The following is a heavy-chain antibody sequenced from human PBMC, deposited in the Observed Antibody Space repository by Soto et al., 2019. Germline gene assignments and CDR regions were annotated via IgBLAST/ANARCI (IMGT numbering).Heavy chain of an antibody. CDR2: ISYDGSNK. D-gene: IGHD3-9*01. V-gene: IGHV3-30-3*01. Sequence: LRLSCAASGFTFSSYAMHWVRQAPGKGLEWVAVISYDGSNKYYADSVKGRFTISRDNVKNSLYLQMNSLRDEDTAVYYCARDVDNALTGLSDAFDVWGEGTMVTVSS. CDR3: ARDVDNALTGLSDAFDV. CDR1: GFTFSSYA. J-gene: IGHJ3*01.